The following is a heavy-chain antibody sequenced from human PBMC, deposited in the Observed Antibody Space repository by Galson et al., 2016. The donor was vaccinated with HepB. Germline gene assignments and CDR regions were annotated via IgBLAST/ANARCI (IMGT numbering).Heavy chain of an antibody. CDR1: GLTFSSYA. CDR2: ISGSGGST. D-gene: IGHD4-23*01. J-gene: IGHJ1*01. V-gene: IGHV3-23*01. CDR3: AKDRYLYGGNSGAAEYFQH. Sequence: SLRLSCAASGLTFSSYAMSWVRQAPGKGLEWVSAISGSGGSTYYADSVKGRFTISRDNSKNTLYLQMNSLRAEDTAVYYCAKDRYLYGGNSGAAEYFQHWGQGTLVTVSS.